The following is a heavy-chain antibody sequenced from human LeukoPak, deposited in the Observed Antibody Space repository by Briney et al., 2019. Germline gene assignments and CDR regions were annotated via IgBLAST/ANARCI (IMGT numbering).Heavy chain of an antibody. V-gene: IGHV4-39*01. Sequence: SETLSLTCTVSGGSISSSSYYWGWIRQPPGKGLEWIGSIYYSGSTYYNPSLKSRVTISVDTSKNQFSLKLSSVTAADTAVYYCARLHSSGWYDAFDIWGQGTMVTVSS. CDR2: IYYSGST. CDR1: GGSISSSSYY. CDR3: ARLHSSGWYDAFDI. J-gene: IGHJ3*02. D-gene: IGHD6-19*01.